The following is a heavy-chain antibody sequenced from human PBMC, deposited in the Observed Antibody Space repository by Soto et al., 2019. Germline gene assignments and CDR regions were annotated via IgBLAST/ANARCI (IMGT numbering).Heavy chain of an antibody. V-gene: IGHV3-48*01. CDR1: GFTFSSYS. J-gene: IGHJ4*02. CDR3: ARDLTAAAGPFDY. D-gene: IGHD6-13*01. Sequence: GGCLSLSCAASGFTFSSYSLNWVSQSPGKWMEWVSYISRSSSTIYYADSGKGRFTISRDKAKNSLYLQMNSLRAEDTAVYYCARDLTAAAGPFDYWGQGTLVTVAS. CDR2: ISRSSSTI.